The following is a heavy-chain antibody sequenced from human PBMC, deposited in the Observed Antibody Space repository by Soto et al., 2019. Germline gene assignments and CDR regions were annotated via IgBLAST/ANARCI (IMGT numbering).Heavy chain of an antibody. V-gene: IGHV1-18*01. J-gene: IGHJ4*02. CDR3: ARDRGSSSWYEFDY. CDR2: ISAYNGNT. Sequence: QVQLVQSGAEVKNPGASVKVSCKTSGYTFTSNVISWGRQAPGHGLGWMGWISAYNGNTNYAQNFQGRVTMGRDTSTSTAYMELRSLRSDDTAVYYCARDRGSSSWYEFDYWGQGTLVTVSS. CDR1: GYTFTSNV. D-gene: IGHD6-13*01.